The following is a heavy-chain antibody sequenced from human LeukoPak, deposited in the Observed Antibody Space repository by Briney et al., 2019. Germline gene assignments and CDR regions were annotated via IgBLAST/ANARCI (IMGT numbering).Heavy chain of an antibody. CDR3: VREATGSGTRYLFDY. J-gene: IGHJ4*02. V-gene: IGHV3-33*08. Sequence: PGGSLRLSCTASGFNFRNYQMHWVRQAPGTGLEWVAVIWSDASNHFYPDSVKGRFTVSRDNSRNTMDLQMDSLRTEDTAVYYCVREATGSGTRYLFDYWGQGALVTVSS. D-gene: IGHD3-10*01. CDR1: GFNFRNYQ. CDR2: IWSDASNH.